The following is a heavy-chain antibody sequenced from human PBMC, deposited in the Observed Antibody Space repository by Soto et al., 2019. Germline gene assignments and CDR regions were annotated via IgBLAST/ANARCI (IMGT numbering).Heavy chain of an antibody. V-gene: IGHV4-30-2*01. CDR2: IYHSGST. J-gene: IGHJ5*02. CDR1: GGSISSGGYS. Sequence: SETLSLTCAVSGGSISSGGYSWSWFRQPPGKGLEWIGYIYHSGSTYYSPPLKSRVTISVDRSKNQFSLKLSSVTAADTAVYYCARVPAPWGQGTLVTVSS. CDR3: ARVPAP.